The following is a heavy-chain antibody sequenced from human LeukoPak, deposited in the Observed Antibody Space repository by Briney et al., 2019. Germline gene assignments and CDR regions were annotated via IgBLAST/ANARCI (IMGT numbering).Heavy chain of an antibody. V-gene: IGHV3-9*03. CDR3: AKERGRGSSSTAFDI. D-gene: IGHD6-6*01. CDR1: GFTFDDYA. Sequence: GGSLRLSCAASGFTFDDYAMHWVRQAPGKGLEWVSGISWNSGSIGYADSVKGRFTISRDNAKNSLYLQMNSLRAEDMALYYCAKERGRGSSSTAFDIWGQGTMVTVSS. J-gene: IGHJ3*02. CDR2: ISWNSGSI.